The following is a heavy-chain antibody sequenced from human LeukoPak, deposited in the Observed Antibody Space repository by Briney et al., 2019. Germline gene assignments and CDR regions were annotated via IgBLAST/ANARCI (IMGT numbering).Heavy chain of an antibody. CDR2: IYYTGST. CDR3: ARDLGFGSGSYGSFDY. CDR1: GGSISSYY. Sequence: SETLSLTCTVSGGSISSYYWSWIRQPPGKGLEWIGYIYYTGSTNYNPSLKSRVTISVDMSKNQFSLKLSSVTAADTAVYYCARDLGFGSGSYGSFDYWGQGTLVTVSS. V-gene: IGHV4-59*01. J-gene: IGHJ4*02. D-gene: IGHD3-10*01.